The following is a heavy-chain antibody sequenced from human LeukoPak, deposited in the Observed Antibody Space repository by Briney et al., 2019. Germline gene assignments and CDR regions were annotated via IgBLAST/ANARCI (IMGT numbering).Heavy chain of an antibody. CDR2: IYYSGST. D-gene: IGHD1-14*01. Sequence: SETLSLTCTVSGGSISSGSYYWGWLRQPPGTGLEWLRSIYYSGSTYYNPSLKSRVTISVDTSKNQFSLKLGSVTAADTAVYYCARLASLSTIAHRGGTWVDPWGQGTLVTVSS. V-gene: IGHV4-39*07. CDR3: ARLASLSTIAHRGGTWVDP. J-gene: IGHJ5*02. CDR1: GGSISSGSYY.